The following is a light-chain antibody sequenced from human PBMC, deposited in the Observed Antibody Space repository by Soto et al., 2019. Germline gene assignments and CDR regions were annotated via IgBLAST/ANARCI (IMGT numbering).Light chain of an antibody. V-gene: IGKV3-20*01. CDR1: LSLSNSV. CDR2: GAS. Sequence: TQSPFALPLPPGDRATVSCRASLSLSNSVLAWYQQKPGQAPRLLIYGASKRATGVPDRFSGRGSGTDFTLTISRLEPENFEVYFCQQYGISPWTFGQGTEVDIK. CDR3: QQYGISPWT. J-gene: IGKJ1*01.